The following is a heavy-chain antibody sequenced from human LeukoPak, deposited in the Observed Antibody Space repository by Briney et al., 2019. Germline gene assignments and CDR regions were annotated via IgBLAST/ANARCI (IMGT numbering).Heavy chain of an antibody. CDR1: GFTFSSYD. V-gene: IGHV3-13*01. CDR2: IGTAGDT. D-gene: IGHD5-12*01. J-gene: IGHJ2*01. Sequence: GSLRLSCAASGFTFSSYDMHWVRQATGKGLEWVSAIGTAGDTYYPGSVKGRFTISRENAKNSLYLQMNSQRAGDTAVYYCARVRKYSGYYSWYFDLWGRGTLVTVSS. CDR3: ARVRKYSGYYSWYFDL.